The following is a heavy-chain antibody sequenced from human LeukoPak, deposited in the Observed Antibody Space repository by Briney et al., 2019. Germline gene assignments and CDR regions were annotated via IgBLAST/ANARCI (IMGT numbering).Heavy chain of an antibody. CDR3: ARAGRSDRSNSYYYDMDV. CDR1: YVSINSYY. V-gene: IGHV4-59*01. Sequence: SETLSLTCSVSYVSINSYYWSWIRQPPGEGLEWIGFLYYGGSTRYNPSLESRVTISVDRSQIQFSLKLTSVTAADTAVYYCARAGRSDRSNSYYYDMDVWGPGITVTVSS. CDR2: LYYGGST. J-gene: IGHJ6*02. D-gene: IGHD6-19*01.